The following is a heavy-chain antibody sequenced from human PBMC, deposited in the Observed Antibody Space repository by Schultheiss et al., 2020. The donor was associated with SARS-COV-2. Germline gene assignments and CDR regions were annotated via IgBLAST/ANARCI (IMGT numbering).Heavy chain of an antibody. V-gene: IGHV4-31*03. J-gene: IGHJ5*02. Sequence: SETLSLTCTVSGGSISSGGYYWSWIRQHPGKGLEWIGYIYYSGSTYYNPSLKSRVTISVDTSKNQFSLKLSSVTAADTAVYYCARTGPTSGRFLEWPKTDNWFDPWGQGTLVTVSS. CDR2: IYYSGST. D-gene: IGHD3-3*01. CDR1: GGSISSGGYY. CDR3: ARTGPTSGRFLEWPKTDNWFDP.